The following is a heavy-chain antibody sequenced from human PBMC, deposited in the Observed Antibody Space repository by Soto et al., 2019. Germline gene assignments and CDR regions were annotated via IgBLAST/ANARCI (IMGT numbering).Heavy chain of an antibody. CDR1: GRAISSSXXX. J-gene: IGHJ3*02. CDR3: ATGPXGEDNVVAVAAXXXYDYFNI. V-gene: IGHV4-39*01. Sequence: ETLSLTCNVSGRAISSSXXXXGWIRQSPGQGLQWLGTTXYSGRIDYNPSLKSRVTISVDTSKNQLSLRLTSMTAADTATYRCATGPXGEDNVVAVAAXXXYDYFNIWGQGTRVTVSS. D-gene: IGHD2-15*01. CDR2: TXYSGRI.